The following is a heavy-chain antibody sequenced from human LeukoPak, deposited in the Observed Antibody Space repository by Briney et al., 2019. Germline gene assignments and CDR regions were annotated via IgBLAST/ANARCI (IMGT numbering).Heavy chain of an antibody. V-gene: IGHV4-59*12. Sequence: PSETLSLTCTVSGHPISSYYWSWIRQPPGKGLEWIGYIYYSGSTNYNPSLKSRVTISVDTSKNQFSLKLSSVTAADTAVYYCARDRSTFFDIWGQGTMVTVSS. J-gene: IGHJ3*02. D-gene: IGHD3-16*01. CDR1: GHPISSYY. CDR2: IYYSGST. CDR3: ARDRSTFFDI.